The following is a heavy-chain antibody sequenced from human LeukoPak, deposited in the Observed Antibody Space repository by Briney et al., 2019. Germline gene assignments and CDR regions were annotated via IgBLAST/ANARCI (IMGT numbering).Heavy chain of an antibody. CDR2: INQDGSEE. D-gene: IGHD2-2*01. CDR1: GLPFSTFR. V-gene: IGHV3-7*01. CDR3: ARNARGPGDY. J-gene: IGHJ4*02. Sequence: GGSLRLSCAASGLPFSTFRMNWVRQAPGKGLEWVANINQDGSEEYYVDSVKGRFTISRDNAKNSVYLQMNSLRVKDTGIYYCARNARGPGDYWGQGTVVTVSS.